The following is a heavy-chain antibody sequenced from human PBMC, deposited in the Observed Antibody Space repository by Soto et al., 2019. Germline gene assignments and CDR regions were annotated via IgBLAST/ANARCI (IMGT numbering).Heavy chain of an antibody. CDR1: VFTFSRNA. CDR2: ISASGGST. D-gene: IGHD4-4*01. Sequence: WWSLRLSCSASVFTFSRNAMSWVRQAPGKGLEWVSTISASGGSTYYADSVKGRFTISRDNSKNTVYMQMNSLRAEDTAVYYCAKPYSDYYYYGMDVWGQGTTVTVSS. CDR3: AKPYSDYYYYGMDV. J-gene: IGHJ6*02. V-gene: IGHV3-23*01.